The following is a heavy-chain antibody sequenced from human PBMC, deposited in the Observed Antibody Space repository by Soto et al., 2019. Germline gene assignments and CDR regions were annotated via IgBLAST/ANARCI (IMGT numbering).Heavy chain of an antibody. D-gene: IGHD2-15*01. CDR2: MYPSGST. V-gene: IGHV4-30-2*03. CDR1: GGSISRGGYS. Sequence: SETLYLSCAVSGGSISRGGYSWSWIRPPPGKGLEWIGYMYPSGSTSYTPSLKSRVTISVDTSKNQSSLKLSSVTAADTAVYYCARHLTYCSAGSCYSDFPYYGMDVWGQGTTVTVSS. J-gene: IGHJ6*02. CDR3: ARHLTYCSAGSCYSDFPYYGMDV.